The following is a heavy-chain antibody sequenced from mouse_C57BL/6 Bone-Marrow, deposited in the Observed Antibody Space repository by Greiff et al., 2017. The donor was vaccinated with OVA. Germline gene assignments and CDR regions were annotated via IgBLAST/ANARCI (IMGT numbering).Heavy chain of an antibody. CDR1: GYTFTSYW. J-gene: IGHJ1*03. Sequence: VQLQQPGAELVMPGASVKLSCKASGYTFTSYWMHWVKQRPGQGLEWIGEIDPSDSYTNYNQKFKGKSTLTVDKSSSTAYMQLSSLTSENSAVYYCARKEYGNHWYFDVWGTGTTVTVSS. D-gene: IGHD2-10*02. CDR2: IDPSDSYT. V-gene: IGHV1-69*01. CDR3: ARKEYGNHWYFDV.